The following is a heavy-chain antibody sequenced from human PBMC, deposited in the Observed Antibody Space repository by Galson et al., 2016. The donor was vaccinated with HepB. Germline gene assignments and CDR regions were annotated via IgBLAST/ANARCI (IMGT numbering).Heavy chain of an antibody. V-gene: IGHV3-74*01. D-gene: IGHD6-19*01. CDR2: IHSDGSST. J-gene: IGHJ4*02. CDR1: GFTFSSYW. Sequence: SLRLSCAASGFTFSSYWMHWVRQAPGKGLVWVSRIHSDGSSTSYADSVKGRFTISRDNAKNTLYLQMNSLRVEDMAVYYCVREGAVAGYPEDYFDYWGQGTLVIVAS. CDR3: VREGAVAGYPEDYFDY.